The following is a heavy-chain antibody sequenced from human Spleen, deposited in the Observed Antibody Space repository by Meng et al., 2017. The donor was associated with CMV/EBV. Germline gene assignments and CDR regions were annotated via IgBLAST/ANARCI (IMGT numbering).Heavy chain of an antibody. CDR3: AKDRERWLQSGLDY. D-gene: IGHD5-24*01. Sequence: GESLKISCAASGFTFTTYAMYWVRQAPGKGLEWVAVISYDGISTYYADSVKGRFTISRDNSKKTLYLQMDSLRAEDTAVYYCAKDRERWLQSGLDYWGQGTMVTVSS. CDR2: ISYDGIST. J-gene: IGHJ4*02. CDR1: GFTFTTYA. V-gene: IGHV3-30-3*01.